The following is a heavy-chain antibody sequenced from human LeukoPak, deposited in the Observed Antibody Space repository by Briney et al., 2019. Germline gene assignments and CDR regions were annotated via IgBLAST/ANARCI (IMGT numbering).Heavy chain of an antibody. J-gene: IGHJ6*02. CDR1: GGSCSGYY. V-gene: IGHV4-34*01. CDR2: INHSGST. Sequence: PSETLSLTCAVYGGSCSGYYWSWIRQPPGKGLEWIGEINHSGSTNYNPSLKSRVTISVDTSKNQFSLKLSSVTAADTAVYYCARGVVPAAPRYYYGMDVWGQGTTVTVSS. D-gene: IGHD2-2*01. CDR3: ARGVVPAAPRYYYGMDV.